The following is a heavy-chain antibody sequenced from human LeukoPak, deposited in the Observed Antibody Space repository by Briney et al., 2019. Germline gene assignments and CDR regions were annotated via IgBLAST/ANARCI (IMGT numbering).Heavy chain of an antibody. Sequence: GGSLRLSCAASGFTFSSYAMSWVRQAPGKGLEWVSAISGSGGSTYYADSVKGRFTISRDNSKNTLYLQMNSLRAEDTAVYYCAISSGWYRNFDYWGQGTLVTVSS. J-gene: IGHJ4*02. CDR3: AISSGWYRNFDY. D-gene: IGHD6-19*01. V-gene: IGHV3-23*01. CDR1: GFTFSSYA. CDR2: ISGSGGST.